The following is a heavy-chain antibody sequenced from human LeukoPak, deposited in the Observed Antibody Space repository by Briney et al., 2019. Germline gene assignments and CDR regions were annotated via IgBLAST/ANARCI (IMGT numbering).Heavy chain of an antibody. CDR2: ITSSSSYI. CDR1: GFTFSSYS. V-gene: IGHV3-21*01. J-gene: IGHJ3*02. CDR3: ARSGSSGWYEDAFDI. Sequence: PGGSLRLSCAASGFTFSSYSINWVRQAPGEGLEWVSSITSSSSYIYNADSVKGRFTISRDNAKNSLYLQMNSLRAEDTAVYYCARSGSSGWYEDAFDIWGQGTMVTVSS. D-gene: IGHD6-19*01.